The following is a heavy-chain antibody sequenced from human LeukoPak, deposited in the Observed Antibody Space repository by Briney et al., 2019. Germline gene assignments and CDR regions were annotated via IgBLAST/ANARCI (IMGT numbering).Heavy chain of an antibody. CDR2: INSDGSST. CDR3: ARDQSGYCSGGSCYSYYYYYGMDV. CDR1: GFTSSSYW. V-gene: IGHV3-74*01. Sequence: GGSLRLSCAASGFTSSSYWMHWVRQAPGKGLVWVSRINSDGSSTSYADSVKGRFTISRDNAKNTLYLQMNSLRAEDTAVYYCARDQSGYCSGGSCYSYYYYYGMDVWGQGTTVTVSS. D-gene: IGHD2-15*01. J-gene: IGHJ6*02.